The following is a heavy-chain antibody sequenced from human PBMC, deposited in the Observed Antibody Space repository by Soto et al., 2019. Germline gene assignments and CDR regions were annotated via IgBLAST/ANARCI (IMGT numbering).Heavy chain of an antibody. J-gene: IGHJ3*02. CDR3: ARRREGSGYYPDDAFDI. Sequence: SVKVSCKASGGTFSSYAISWVRQAPGQGLEWMGGIIPIFGTANYAQKFQGRVTITADESTSTAYMELSSLRSEDTAVYYCARRREGSGYYPDDAFDIWGQGTMVTVS. V-gene: IGHV1-69*13. CDR2: IIPIFGTA. CDR1: GGTFSSYA. D-gene: IGHD3-22*01.